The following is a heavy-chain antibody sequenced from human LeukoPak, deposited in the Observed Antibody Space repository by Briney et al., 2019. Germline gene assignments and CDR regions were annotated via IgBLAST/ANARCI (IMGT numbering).Heavy chain of an antibody. Sequence: PSETLSLTCTVSGDSINSLDLWSWVRQPPGKGLEWIGEMYLSGTTHSNPSVKSRATISIDKSKNQFFLNLSSVTAAATAVYYCAGLVGRYSSGLYYYYFDYWGQGTLVTVSS. V-gene: IGHV4-4*02. D-gene: IGHD3-22*01. CDR2: MYLSGTT. CDR1: GDSINSLDL. CDR3: AGLVGRYSSGLYYYYFDY. J-gene: IGHJ4*02.